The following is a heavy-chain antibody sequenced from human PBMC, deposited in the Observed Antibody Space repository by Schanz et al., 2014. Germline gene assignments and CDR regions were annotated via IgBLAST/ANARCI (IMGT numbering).Heavy chain of an antibody. J-gene: IGHJ4*02. D-gene: IGHD1-1*01. CDR3: AKIERNED. Sequence: EVKLLESGGTLVRPGGSLRLSCASSGFTFSSYAMSWVRQAPGKGLEWVSTIGTSGGTNYAESVKGRFTISRDNSKNTLYLQMNSLRAEDTAVYFCAKIERNEDWGQGTLVTVSS. V-gene: IGHV3-23*01. CDR1: GFTFSSYA. CDR2: IGTSGGT.